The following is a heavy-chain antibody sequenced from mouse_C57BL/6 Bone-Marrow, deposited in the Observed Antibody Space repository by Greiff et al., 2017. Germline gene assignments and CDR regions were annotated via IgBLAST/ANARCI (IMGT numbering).Heavy chain of an antibody. CDR3: ARTAYGNYDAMDF. J-gene: IGHJ4*01. Sequence: VKLQESGAELVKPGASVKLSCTASGFAIKDYYMHWVKQRPEQGLEWIGRIDPGDGETKYAPKFQGKATLTADTSSNTAYLQLSSLTSEDTAVYYCARTAYGNYDAMDFWGQGTSVTVS. CDR1: GFAIKDYY. D-gene: IGHD2-1*01. V-gene: IGHV14-2*02. CDR2: IDPGDGET.